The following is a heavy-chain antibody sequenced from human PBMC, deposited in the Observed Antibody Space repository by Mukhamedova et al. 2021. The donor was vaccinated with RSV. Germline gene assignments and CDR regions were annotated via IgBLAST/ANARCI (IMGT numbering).Heavy chain of an antibody. Sequence: GKGLVWVSRINSDGSSTSYADSVKGRFTISRDNAKNTLYLQMNSLRAEDTAVYYCARDGYIVVVTAMGWFDPWGQGTLVTVSS. V-gene: IGHV3-74*01. CDR2: INSDGSST. CDR3: ARDGYIVVVTAMGWFDP. D-gene: IGHD2-21*02. J-gene: IGHJ5*02.